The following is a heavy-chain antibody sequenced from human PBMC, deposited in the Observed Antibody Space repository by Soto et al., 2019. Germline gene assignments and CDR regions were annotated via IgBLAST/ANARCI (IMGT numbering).Heavy chain of an antibody. V-gene: IGHV3-30-3*01. CDR2: ISYDGSNK. Sequence: QVQLVESGGGVVQPGRSLRLSCAASGFTFSSYAMHWVRQAPGKGLEWVAVISYDGSNKYFADSVKGRFTISRDNSKNTLYLQRNSLRAEDTAVNYCARYIVVVTATYAFDIWGQGTMVTVSS. CDR3: ARYIVVVTATYAFDI. J-gene: IGHJ3*02. D-gene: IGHD2-21*02. CDR1: GFTFSSYA.